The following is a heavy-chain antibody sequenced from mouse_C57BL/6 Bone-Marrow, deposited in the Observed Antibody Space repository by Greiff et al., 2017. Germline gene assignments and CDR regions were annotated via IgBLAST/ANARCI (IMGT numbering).Heavy chain of an antibody. V-gene: IGHV5-16*01. D-gene: IGHD2-2*01. CDR3: AREGDYYGYDGAWFAY. CDR2: ISYDGSST. J-gene: IGHJ3*01. CDR1: GFTFSDYY. Sequence: EVMLMDSEGGLVQPGSSLKLSCTASGFTFSDYYMAWVRQVPDKGLEWVANISYDGSSTYYLDSLKSRFIISRDNAKNLLYLQMSSLKSEDTATYYCAREGDYYGYDGAWFAYWGQGTLVTVSA.